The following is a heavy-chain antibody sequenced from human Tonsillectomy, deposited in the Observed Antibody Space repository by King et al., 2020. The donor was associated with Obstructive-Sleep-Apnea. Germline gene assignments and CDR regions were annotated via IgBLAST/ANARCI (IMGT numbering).Heavy chain of an antibody. CDR1: GFTFSTYE. CDR2: SSYDGRDK. V-gene: IGHV3-30*04. J-gene: IGHJ4*02. CDR3: ATYGDYPGSSFDY. D-gene: IGHD4-17*01. Sequence: VQLVESGGGVVQPGRSLRLSCAASGFTFSTYEMHWVRQAPGKGLEWVAVSSYDGRDKYYADSVKGRFTISRDNSKNTLSLQMNSLTTEDTAVFYCATYGDYPGSSFDYWGQGTLVTVSS.